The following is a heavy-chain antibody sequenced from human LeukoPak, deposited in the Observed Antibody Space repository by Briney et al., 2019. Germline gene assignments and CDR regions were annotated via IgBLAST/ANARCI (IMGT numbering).Heavy chain of an antibody. CDR1: GYSISSGYY. CDR2: IYHSGST. J-gene: IGHJ3*02. D-gene: IGHD5-18*01. Sequence: PSETLSLTCAVSGYSISSGYYWGWIPQPPGKGLEWIGSIYHSGSTYYNPSLKSRVTIAVDTSKNHFSLKRSSVTAADTAVYYCARHDEGYSYGSAGAFDIWGQGTMVTVSS. V-gene: IGHV4-38-2*01. CDR3: ARHDEGYSYGSAGAFDI.